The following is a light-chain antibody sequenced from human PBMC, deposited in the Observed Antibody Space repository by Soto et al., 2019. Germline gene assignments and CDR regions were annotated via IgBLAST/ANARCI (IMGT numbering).Light chain of an antibody. J-gene: IGLJ1*01. CDR3: CSYAGDKTYV. V-gene: IGLV2-23*01. CDR1: SSNIGGNS. CDR2: EAS. Sequence: QSVMTQPPSVSAAPGQKVTISCSGSSSNIGGNSVSWYQQLPGTAPKLLIYEASKRPSGVSNRFSGSQPGNTASLTVSGLQAEDEADYYCCSYAGDKTYVFGSGTKVTVL.